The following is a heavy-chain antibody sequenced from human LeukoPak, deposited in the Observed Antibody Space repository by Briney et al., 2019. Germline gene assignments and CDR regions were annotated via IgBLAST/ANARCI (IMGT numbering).Heavy chain of an antibody. D-gene: IGHD2-2*02. V-gene: IGHV3-7*01. CDR2: IKQDGSEK. Sequence: GGSLRLSCAASGFTFSSYWMSWVRQAQGKGLEWVANIKQDGSEKYYVDSVKGRFTISRDNAKNSLFLQMNSLRAEDTAVYYCARDVYCSSTNCYNVWGKGTTVTVSS. CDR1: GFTFSSYW. CDR3: ARDVYCSSTNCYNV. J-gene: IGHJ6*04.